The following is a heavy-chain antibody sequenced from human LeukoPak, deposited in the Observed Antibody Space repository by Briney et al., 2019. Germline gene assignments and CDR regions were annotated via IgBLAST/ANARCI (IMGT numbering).Heavy chain of an antibody. CDR3: GKNRYSGSLSPFDI. D-gene: IGHD1-26*01. CDR1: GFTFSNYA. J-gene: IGHJ3*02. CDR2: FSGNGGPT. Sequence: GGSLRLSCAASGFTFSNYAMGWVRQTPGKGLEWVSAFSGNGGPTYYADSVKGRFTISRDNSKNTLYLQMNSLRAEDTAVYYCGKNRYSGSLSPFDIWGQGTMVTVSS. V-gene: IGHV3-23*01.